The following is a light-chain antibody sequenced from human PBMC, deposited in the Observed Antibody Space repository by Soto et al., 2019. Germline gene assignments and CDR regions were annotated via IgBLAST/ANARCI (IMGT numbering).Light chain of an antibody. J-gene: IGKJ5*01. Sequence: DIQLTQSPSCLSASVGGRVSSTCRASQGISSYLAWYQQKPGKAPKLLIYAASTLQSGVPSRFSGSGSGTEFTLTINSLQPDDFATYYCQQYNSYLITFGQGTRLEIK. CDR2: AAS. V-gene: IGKV1-9*01. CDR3: QQYNSYLIT. CDR1: QGISSY.